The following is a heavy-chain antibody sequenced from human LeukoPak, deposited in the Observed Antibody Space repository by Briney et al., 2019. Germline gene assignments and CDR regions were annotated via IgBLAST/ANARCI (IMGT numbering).Heavy chain of an antibody. CDR2: IYYSGST. D-gene: IGHD3-16*01. V-gene: IGHV4-30-4*01. CDR3: ARDPRSQLGGLGYFDY. Sequence: PSETLSLTCTVSGGSISSGDYYWSWIRQSPGKGLEWIGYIYYSGSTYYNPSLKSRVTISVDTSKNQFSLKLSSVTAADTDVYYCARDPRSQLGGLGYFDYWGQGALVTVSS. CDR1: GGSISSGDYY. J-gene: IGHJ4*02.